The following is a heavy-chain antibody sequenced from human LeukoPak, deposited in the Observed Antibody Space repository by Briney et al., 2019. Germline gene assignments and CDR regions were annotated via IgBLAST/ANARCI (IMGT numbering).Heavy chain of an antibody. J-gene: IGHJ6*02. V-gene: IGHV4-39*01. CDR1: GGSISSSSYY. CDR2: IYYSGST. D-gene: IGHD5-18*01. Sequence: PSETLSLTCTVSGGSISSSSYYWGWIRQPPGKGLEWIGSIYYSGSTYYNPSLKSRVTISVDTSKNQFSLKLSSVTAADTAVYYCRDGGYSYGYPGMDVWGQGTTVTVS. CDR3: RDGGYSYGYPGMDV.